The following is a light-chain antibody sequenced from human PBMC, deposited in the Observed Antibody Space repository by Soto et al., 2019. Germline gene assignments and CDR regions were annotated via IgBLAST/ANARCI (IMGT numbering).Light chain of an antibody. J-gene: IGLJ1*01. V-gene: IGLV2-8*01. CDR1: SSDVGGYNY. CDR2: GVT. Sequence: QSALTQPPSASGSPGQSVTISCTETSSDVGGYNYVSWYQQHPGKAPKLMIYGVTKRPSGVPDRFSGSKSGNTASLTVSGLQAEDEAYYYCSSYAGSNNYVFGTGTKLTVL. CDR3: SSYAGSNNYV.